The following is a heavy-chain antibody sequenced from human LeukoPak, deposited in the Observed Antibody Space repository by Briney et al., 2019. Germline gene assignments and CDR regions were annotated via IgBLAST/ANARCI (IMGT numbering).Heavy chain of an antibody. CDR2: ISSSSSYI. CDR1: GFTFSSYS. D-gene: IGHD2-15*01. CDR3: ARKQSRAASYYYYYYMDV. Sequence: PGGSLRLSCAASGFTFSSYSMNWVRQAPGKGLEWVSSISSSSSYIYYADSVKGRFTISRDNAKNSLYLQMNSLRAEDTAVYYCARKQSRAASYYYYYYMDVWGKGTTVTVSS. V-gene: IGHV3-21*01. J-gene: IGHJ6*03.